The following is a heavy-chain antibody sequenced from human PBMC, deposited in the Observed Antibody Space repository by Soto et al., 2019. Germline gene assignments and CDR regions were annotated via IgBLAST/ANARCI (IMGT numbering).Heavy chain of an antibody. Sequence: QVQLQESGPGLVKPSQTLSLTCTVSGGSISSGGYYWSWIRQHPGKGLEWIGYIYYSGSTYYNPSLKSRVTISVDTSKNQFSLKLSSVTAADTAVYYCARYSAIAAAGNYYFDYWGQGTLVTVSS. D-gene: IGHD6-13*01. CDR1: GGSISSGGYY. J-gene: IGHJ4*02. V-gene: IGHV4-31*03. CDR2: IYYSGST. CDR3: ARYSAIAAAGNYYFDY.